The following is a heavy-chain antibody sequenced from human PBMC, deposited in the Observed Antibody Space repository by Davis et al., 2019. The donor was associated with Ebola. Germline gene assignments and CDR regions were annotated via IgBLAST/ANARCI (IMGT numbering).Heavy chain of an antibody. J-gene: IGHJ4*02. CDR3: ARRPLALLEWTRGLDY. V-gene: IGHV1-69*13. CDR2: IIPIFGTA. CDR1: GGTFRSYA. D-gene: IGHD3-3*01. Sequence: AASVTVSCKASGGTFRSYALSWVRQAPGQGLEWMGGIIPIFGTANYAQKFQGRVTITADESTSTAYMELSSLRSEDTAVYYGARRPLALLEWTRGLDYWGQGTLVTVSS.